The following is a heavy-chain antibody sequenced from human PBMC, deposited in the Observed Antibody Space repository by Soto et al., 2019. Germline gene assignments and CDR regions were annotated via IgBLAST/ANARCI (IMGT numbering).Heavy chain of an antibody. CDR2: SSPYNVTP. Sequence: QAQLVQSGTEVMKPGASVKVSCKASGYSFASYGVSWVRQAPGQGLEWMGWSSPYNVTPSYAQKFQGRVSMTTDTSTSTAYMEMRRLRSDDTAVYYCAISDREVPYYGMDVWGQGTTVTVSS. V-gene: IGHV1-18*04. D-gene: IGHD1-1*01. CDR1: GYSFASYG. CDR3: AISDREVPYYGMDV. J-gene: IGHJ6*02.